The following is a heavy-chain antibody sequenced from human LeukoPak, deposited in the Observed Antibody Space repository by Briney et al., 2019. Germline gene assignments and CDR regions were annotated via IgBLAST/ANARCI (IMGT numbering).Heavy chain of an antibody. D-gene: IGHD2-15*01. CDR1: GFTFSSYG. V-gene: IGHV3-23*01. CDR3: ARKGSGHQHYLDY. J-gene: IGHJ4*02. CDR2: ISSSGGYS. Sequence: GGSLRLSCAASGFTFSSYGMSWVRQAPGKGLEWVSAISSSGGYSFYADSVKGRFTMSRDNSENTLYLQLNSLRVDDTALYFCARKGSGHQHYLDYWGQGTLVTVS.